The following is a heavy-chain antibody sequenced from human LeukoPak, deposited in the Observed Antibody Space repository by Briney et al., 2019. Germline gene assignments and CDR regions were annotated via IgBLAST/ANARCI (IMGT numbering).Heavy chain of an antibody. J-gene: IGHJ4*02. CDR1: GGTFSSYA. D-gene: IGHD5-18*01. Sequence: SVKVSCKASGGTFSSYAISWVRQAPGQGPEWMGGIIPIFGTANYAQKFQGRVTITADESTSTAYMELSSLRSEDTAVYYCARDRVDTAMVKGFDYWGQGTLVTVSS. CDR3: ARDRVDTAMVKGFDY. CDR2: IIPIFGTA. V-gene: IGHV1-69*13.